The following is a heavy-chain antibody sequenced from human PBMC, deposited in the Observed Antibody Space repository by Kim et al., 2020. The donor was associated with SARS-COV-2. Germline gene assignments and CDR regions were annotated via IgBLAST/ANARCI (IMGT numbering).Heavy chain of an antibody. J-gene: IGHJ5*02. CDR1: GFSFSSFA. CDR3: ARECRVGTEGYFGP. Sequence: GGSLRLSCAASGFSFSSFAMHWVRQAPGRGLEWVTLISYGGSHAYYADSVKGRFTISTDNSKNTLYLQMNSLRDEDAAVYYCARECRVGTEGYFGPWGQG. V-gene: IGHV3-33*05. CDR2: ISYGGSHA. D-gene: IGHD1-1*01.